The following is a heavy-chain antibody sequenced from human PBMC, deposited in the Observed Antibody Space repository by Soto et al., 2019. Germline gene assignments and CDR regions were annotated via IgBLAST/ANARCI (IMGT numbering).Heavy chain of an antibody. CDR1: GFTFSSHA. V-gene: IGHV3-64*02. Sequence: EVQLVESGEGLVQPGGSLRLSCAASGFTFSSHAMHWVRQAPGKGLEYVSAVNSNGGSTYYADSVKGRFTISRDNSKNTVYLQMGSLRAEDMAVYYCARSWAQLEYWGQGTLVTVSS. D-gene: IGHD3-16*01. CDR3: ARSWAQLEY. CDR2: VNSNGGST. J-gene: IGHJ4*02.